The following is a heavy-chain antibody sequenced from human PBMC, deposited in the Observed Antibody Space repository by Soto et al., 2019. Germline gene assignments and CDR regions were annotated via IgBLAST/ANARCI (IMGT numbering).Heavy chain of an antibody. J-gene: IGHJ6*02. CDR1: GFTFSNYG. D-gene: IGHD3-3*01. Sequence: GGSLRLSCAASGFTFSNYGMHWVRQAPGKGLEWVAFISDDGSNKYYADSMKGRFTMSRDNSKRTLYLQMSSLRVEDTAVYYCTRRRNVLRFLEWSSGMEVWGQGTTVTVSS. V-gene: IGHV3-30*03. CDR2: ISDDGSNK. CDR3: TRRRNVLRFLEWSSGMEV.